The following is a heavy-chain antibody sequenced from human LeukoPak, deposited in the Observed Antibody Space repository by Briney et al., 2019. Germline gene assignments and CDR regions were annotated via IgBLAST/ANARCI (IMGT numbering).Heavy chain of an antibody. CDR3: ARDVRIAVAASLGY. CDR1: GYTFTSYG. D-gene: IGHD6-19*01. Sequence: GASVKVSCKASGYTFTSYGISWVGQAPGQGLEWMGWISAYNGNTNYAQKLQGRVTMTTDTSTSTAYMELRSLRSDDTAVYYCARDVRIAVAASLGYWGQGTLVTVSS. CDR2: ISAYNGNT. V-gene: IGHV1-18*01. J-gene: IGHJ4*02.